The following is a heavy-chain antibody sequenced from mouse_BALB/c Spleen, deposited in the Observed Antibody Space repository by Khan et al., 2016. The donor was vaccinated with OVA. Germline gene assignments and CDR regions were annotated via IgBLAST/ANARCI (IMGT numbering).Heavy chain of an antibody. J-gene: IGHJ1*01. V-gene: IGHV5-17*02. Sequence: EVQLVESGGGLVQPGGSRKLSCAASGFTFSDFVMHWVRQAPEKGLEWVAYISSGSSSIYYADTVKGRFTISRDNPKNTLFLQMTSLRSEDTDMSYCARLGDGGYFDVWGAGTTVTVSS. CDR3: ARLGDGGYFDV. CDR1: GFTFSDFV. CDR2: ISSGSSSI. D-gene: IGHD2-3*01.